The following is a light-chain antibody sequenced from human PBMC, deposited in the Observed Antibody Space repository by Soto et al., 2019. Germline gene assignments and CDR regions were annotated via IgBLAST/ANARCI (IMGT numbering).Light chain of an antibody. J-gene: IGLJ2*01. CDR3: QSYYSNKPGV. CDR2: EDN. CDR1: SGSIASNY. Sequence: NFMLTQPHSVSESPGKTVTISCTRSSGSIASNYVQWYQQRPGSAPTTVIYEDNQRPSGVPDRFSGSIDSSSNSASLTISGLKTEDEAAYYCQSYYSNKPGVFGGGTTLTVL. V-gene: IGLV6-57*04.